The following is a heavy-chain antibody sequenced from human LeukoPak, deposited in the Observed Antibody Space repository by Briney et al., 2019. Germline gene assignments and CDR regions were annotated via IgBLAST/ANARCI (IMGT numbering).Heavy chain of an antibody. D-gene: IGHD6-6*01. V-gene: IGHV3-66*02. CDR1: GITVSRNH. CDR3: AREATAPRPFSTDYYYYMDV. CDR2: IYSGGST. J-gene: IGHJ6*03. Sequence: PGGSLRLSCAASGITVSRNHMSWVRQAPGKGLEWVSGIYSGGSTFDADSVKGRFTSSRDTSKNTFYLQMNSLRVEDTAVYYCAREATAPRPFSTDYYYYMDVWGKGTTVTASS.